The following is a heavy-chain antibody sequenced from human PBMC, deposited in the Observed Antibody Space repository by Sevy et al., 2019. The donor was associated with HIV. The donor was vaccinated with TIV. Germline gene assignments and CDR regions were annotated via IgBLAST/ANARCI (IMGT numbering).Heavy chain of an antibody. CDR2: FDEDGET. D-gene: IGHD2-2*01. CDR3: ATDIVVGRDY. Sequence: ASVKVSCKVSGYTLSELSMHWVRQAPGKGLEWMGGFDEDGETLCAQKFQGRVTMTEDTSTDTAYMELSSLRSEDTAVYYCATDIVVGRDYWGQGTLVTVSS. V-gene: IGHV1-24*01. CDR1: GYTLSELS. J-gene: IGHJ4*02.